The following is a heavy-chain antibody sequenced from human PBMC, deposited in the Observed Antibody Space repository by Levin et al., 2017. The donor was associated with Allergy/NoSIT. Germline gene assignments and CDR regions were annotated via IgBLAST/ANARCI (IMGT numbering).Heavy chain of an antibody. D-gene: IGHD6-19*01. V-gene: IGHV3-15*01. Sequence: GGSLRLSCAASGFTFSNTWMSWVRQAPGKGLEWVGRIKSKSDGGTTDYAAPVKGRFTISRDDSKNTLYLQMNSLKTEDTAVYYCTTLQSKWLPFDPWGQGTLVTVSS. CDR3: TTLQSKWLPFDP. J-gene: IGHJ5*02. CDR2: IKSKSDGGTT. CDR1: GFTFSNTW.